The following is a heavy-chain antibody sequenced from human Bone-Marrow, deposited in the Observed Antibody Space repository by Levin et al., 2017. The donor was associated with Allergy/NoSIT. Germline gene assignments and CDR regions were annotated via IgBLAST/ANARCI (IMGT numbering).Heavy chain of an antibody. V-gene: IGHV3-33*01. CDR1: GFTFSSYG. D-gene: IGHD2-8*02. CDR3: ARCGVPTHCTGGVCYPYYFDY. CDR2: IWYDGSNK. Sequence: GGSLRLSCAASGFTFSSYGMHWVRQAPGKGLEWVAVIWYDGSNKYYADSVKGRFTISRDNSKNTLYLQMNSLRAEDTAVYYCARCGVPTHCTGGVCYPYYFDYWGQGTLVTVSS. J-gene: IGHJ4*02.